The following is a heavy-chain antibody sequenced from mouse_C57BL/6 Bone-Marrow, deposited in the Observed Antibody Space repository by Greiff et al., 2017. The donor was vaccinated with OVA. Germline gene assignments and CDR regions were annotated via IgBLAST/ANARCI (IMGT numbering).Heavy chain of an antibody. Sequence: VQRVESGAELARPGASVKLSCKASGYTFTSYGISWVKQRPGQGLEWIGEIYPRSGNTYYNEKFKGKATLTADKSSSTAYMELRSLTSEDSAVYFCARYGSSLNFDYWGQGTTLTVSS. CDR1: GYTFTSYG. V-gene: IGHV1-81*01. J-gene: IGHJ2*01. CDR2: IYPRSGNT. CDR3: ARYGSSLNFDY. D-gene: IGHD1-1*01.